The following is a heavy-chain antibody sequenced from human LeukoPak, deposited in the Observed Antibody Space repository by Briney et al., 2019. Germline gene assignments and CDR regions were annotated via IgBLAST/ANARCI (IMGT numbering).Heavy chain of an antibody. D-gene: IGHD5-24*01. Sequence: ASVKVSCKASGYTFTSYDINWVRQATGQGLEWMGWINPTSGNTGYAQKFQGRITMTRDTSIRTAYMELSSLTSDDTAVYYCASYAGYNSWGQGSLVTVSS. J-gene: IGHJ4*02. CDR3: ASYAGYNS. V-gene: IGHV1-8*01. CDR2: INPTSGNT. CDR1: GYTFTSYD.